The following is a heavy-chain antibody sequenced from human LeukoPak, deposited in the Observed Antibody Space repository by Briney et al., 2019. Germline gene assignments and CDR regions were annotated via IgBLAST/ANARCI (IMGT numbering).Heavy chain of an antibody. J-gene: IGHJ5*02. CDR3: ARVLRSYYYGSGSLGDWFDP. D-gene: IGHD3-10*01. V-gene: IGHV3-48*01. Sequence: GGTLRLSCAASGFTFSNAWMSWVRQAPGKGLEWVSYISSSSSPIYYADSVKGRFTISRDNAKNSLYLQMNSLRTEDTAVYYCARVLRSYYYGSGSLGDWFDPWGRGTLVTVSS. CDR2: ISSSSSPI. CDR1: GFTFSNAW.